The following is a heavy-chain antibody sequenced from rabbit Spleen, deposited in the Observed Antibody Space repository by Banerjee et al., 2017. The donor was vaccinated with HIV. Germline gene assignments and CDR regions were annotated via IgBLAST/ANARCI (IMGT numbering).Heavy chain of an antibody. CDR3: ARDSGSSFSSYGMDL. CDR2: IDSGSSGFT. D-gene: IGHD8-1*01. Sequence: LEESGGDLVKPGASLTLTCTASGVSFSSNYYMCWVRQAPGKGLEWIACIDSGSSGFTYFATWAKGRFTISKTSSTTVTLQMTSLTAADTATYFCARDSGSSFSSYGMDLWGPGTLVTVS. J-gene: IGHJ6*01. V-gene: IGHV1S40*01. CDR1: GVSFSSNYY.